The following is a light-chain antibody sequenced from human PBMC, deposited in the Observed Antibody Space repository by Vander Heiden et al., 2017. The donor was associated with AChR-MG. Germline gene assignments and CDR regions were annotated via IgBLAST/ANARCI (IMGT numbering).Light chain of an antibody. CDR1: SSNIGGGYD. CDR2: GNY. CDR3: QAYDSSLKV. Sequence: QSVPTQPPSVSGALGQRVTISCTGSSSNIGGGYDVHWYQQRPGTAPKLLIYGNYNRPSGVPDRFSGSRSGASATLAITGLQAEDEADYYCQAYDSSLKVFGGGTKLSVL. J-gene: IGLJ3*02. V-gene: IGLV1-40*01.